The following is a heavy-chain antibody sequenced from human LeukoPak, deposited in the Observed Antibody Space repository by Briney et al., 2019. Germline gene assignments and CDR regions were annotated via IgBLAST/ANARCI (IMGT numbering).Heavy chain of an antibody. J-gene: IGHJ5*02. CDR2: INPSGGST. V-gene: IGHV1-46*03. CDR3: ARAAIFGNWFDP. Sequence: KPGASVKVSXKASGYTFTSYYMHWVRQAPGQGLEWMGIINPSGGSTSYAQKFQGRVTMTRDTSTSTVYMELSSLRSEDTAVYYCARAAIFGNWFDPWGQGTLVTVSS. D-gene: IGHD3-3*01. CDR1: GYTFTSYY.